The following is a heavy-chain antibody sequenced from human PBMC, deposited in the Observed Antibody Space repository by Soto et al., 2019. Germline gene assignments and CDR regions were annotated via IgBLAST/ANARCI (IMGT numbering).Heavy chain of an antibody. V-gene: IGHV3-30-3*01. J-gene: IGHJ4*02. Sequence: GGSLRLSCAASAFTIGSYSMHWVRQTPGKGLEWVALISYDGSSEFYADSVKGRFTISRDNSKNTLYLQMNSLRPEDTSVYYCARDQGGVRGIIIMCFDYWGQGTLVTVSS. D-gene: IGHD3-10*01. CDR2: ISYDGSSE. CDR3: ARDQGGVRGIIIMCFDY. CDR1: AFTIGSYS.